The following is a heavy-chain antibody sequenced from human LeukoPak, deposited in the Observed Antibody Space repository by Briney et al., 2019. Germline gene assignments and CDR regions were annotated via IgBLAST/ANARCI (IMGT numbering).Heavy chain of an antibody. CDR1: GFTFSSYG. V-gene: IGHV3-30*18. D-gene: IGHD2-15*01. CDR3: AKDPSPRWCSGGSCYFDY. CDR2: ISYDGSNK. Sequence: PGGSLRLSCAASGFTFSSYGMHWVRQAPGKGLEWVAVISYDGSNKYYADSVKGRFTISRDNSKNTLYLQMNSLRAEDTAVYYCAKDPSPRWCSGGSCYFDYWGQGTLVTVSS. J-gene: IGHJ4*02.